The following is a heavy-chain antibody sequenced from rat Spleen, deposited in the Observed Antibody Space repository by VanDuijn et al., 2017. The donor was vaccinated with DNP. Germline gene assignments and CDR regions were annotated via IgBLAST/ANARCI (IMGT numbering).Heavy chain of an antibody. D-gene: IGHD1-12*02. J-gene: IGHJ2*01. CDR3: ARMDSGPFDS. V-gene: IGHV5-25*01. CDR1: GFTFSNYY. CDR2: ISTGGVNT. Sequence: EVQLVESGGGLVQPGRSLKLSCAVSGFTFSNYYMAWVRQAPTKGLEWVASISTGGVNTYYRDSVKGRFTISRDNAKSALYLQMDGLRSEDTATYYCARMDSGPFDSWGQGVRVTVSS.